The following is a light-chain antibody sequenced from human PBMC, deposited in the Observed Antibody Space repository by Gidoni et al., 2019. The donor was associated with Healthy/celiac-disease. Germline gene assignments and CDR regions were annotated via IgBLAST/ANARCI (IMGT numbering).Light chain of an antibody. CDR1: QSVSSSY. CDR2: GAS. Sequence: DIVLTQSPGTLSLSPGERATLSCRASQSVSSSYLAWYQQKPGQAPRLLIYGASSRATGIPDRFSGSGSGTDFTLTISRLEPEDFAVYYCQQYGSSPSFXHXTKVDIK. CDR3: QQYGSSPS. J-gene: IGKJ3*01. V-gene: IGKV3-20*01.